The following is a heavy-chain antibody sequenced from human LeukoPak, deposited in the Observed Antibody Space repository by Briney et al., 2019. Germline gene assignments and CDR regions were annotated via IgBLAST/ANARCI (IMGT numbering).Heavy chain of an antibody. CDR2: ISPADSRT. CDR1: GYSFSNYW. J-gene: IGHJ4*02. V-gene: IGHV5-51*01. CDR3: ARQDDGSYWAHDY. D-gene: IGHD3-22*01. Sequence: GESLKISCKGSGYSFSNYWIGWVRQMPGKGLEWMGIISPADSRTRYSPSFQGQVTISADKSVSTAYLQWSSLKASDTAMYYCARQDDGSYWAHDYWGQGTLVTVSS.